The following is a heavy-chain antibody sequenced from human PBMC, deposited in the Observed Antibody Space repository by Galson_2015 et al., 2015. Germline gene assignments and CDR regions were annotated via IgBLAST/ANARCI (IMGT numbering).Heavy chain of an antibody. J-gene: IGHJ4*02. D-gene: IGHD2-15*01. CDR2: TYYRSKWYN. Sequence: CAISEDSVSSNSAAWNWIRQSPSRGLEWLGRTYYRSKWYNDYAVSVKSRITINPDTSKNQFSLQLNSVTPEDTAVYYCASSQTMVAATGTFDYWGQGTLVTVSS. CDR1: EDSVSSNSAA. V-gene: IGHV6-1*01. CDR3: ASSQTMVAATGTFDY.